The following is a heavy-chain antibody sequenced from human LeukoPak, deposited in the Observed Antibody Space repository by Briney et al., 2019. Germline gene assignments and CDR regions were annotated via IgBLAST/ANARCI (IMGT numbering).Heavy chain of an antibody. J-gene: IGHJ6*03. CDR2: IWYDGNNK. Sequence: PGRSLRLSCAASGFTFTSYGMHWVRQAPGKGLEWVAIIWYDGNNKHYADSVKGGFTISRDNSKNTLYLQMNSLRAEDTAVYYCARGTGYYYYYMDVWGKGTTVTVSS. CDR1: GFTFTSYG. V-gene: IGHV3-33*01. CDR3: ARGTGYYYYYMDV. D-gene: IGHD1-1*01.